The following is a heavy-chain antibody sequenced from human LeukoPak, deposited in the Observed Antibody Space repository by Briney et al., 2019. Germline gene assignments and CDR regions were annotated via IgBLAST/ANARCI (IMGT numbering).Heavy chain of an antibody. Sequence: NPSETLSLTCTVSGYSISSGYYWGWIRQPPGKGLEWIGSISHSGSTYYNPSLKSRVTISVDTSKNQFSLKVRSVTAADTAMYYCAKGDCSSASCQFDYWGQGTLVTVSS. D-gene: IGHD2-2*01. CDR2: ISHSGST. J-gene: IGHJ4*02. CDR1: GYSISSGYY. CDR3: AKGDCSSASCQFDY. V-gene: IGHV4-38-2*02.